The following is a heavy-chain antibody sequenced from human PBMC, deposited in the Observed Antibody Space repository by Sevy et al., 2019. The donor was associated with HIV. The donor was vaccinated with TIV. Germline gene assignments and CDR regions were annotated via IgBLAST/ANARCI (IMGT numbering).Heavy chain of an antibody. CDR1: GFIVSYYA. Sequence: GGSLRLSCAASGFIVSYYAIHWVRQAPGKVLEWVAVISYDGNNKYYGDSVKGRFTISRDNAKNTLFLQMNSLRPEDTAVYYCARDFYEFGDPRGLDSWGQGTLVTVSS. D-gene: IGHD4-17*01. V-gene: IGHV3-30-3*01. CDR3: ARDFYEFGDPRGLDS. CDR2: ISYDGNNK. J-gene: IGHJ4*02.